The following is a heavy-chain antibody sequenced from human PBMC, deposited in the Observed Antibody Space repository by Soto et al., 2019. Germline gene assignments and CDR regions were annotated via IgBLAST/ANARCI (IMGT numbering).Heavy chain of an antibody. J-gene: IGHJ4*02. CDR3: ARDGDSGSYLSDY. V-gene: IGHV1-18*01. D-gene: IGHD1-26*01. CDR2: ISAYNGNT. CDR1: GYTFTSYG. Sequence: ASVKVSCKASGYTFTSYGISWVRQAPGQGLEWMGWISAYNGNTNYAQKLQGRVTMTRDTSTSTVYMELSSLRSEDTAVYYCARDGDSGSYLSDYWGQGTLVTSPQ.